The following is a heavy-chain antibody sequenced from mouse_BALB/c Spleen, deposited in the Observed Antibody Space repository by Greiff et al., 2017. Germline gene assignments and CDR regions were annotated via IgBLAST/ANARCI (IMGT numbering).Heavy chain of an antibody. CDR1: GFTFSSFG. CDR2: ISSGSSTI. V-gene: IGHV5-17*02. D-gene: IGHD3-1*01. Sequence: DVMLVESGGGLVQPGGSRKLSCAASGFTFSSFGMHWVRQAPEKGLEWVAYISSGSSTIYYADTVKGRFTISRDNPKNTLFLQMTSLRSEDTAMYYCARSGNAMDYWGQGTSVTVSS. CDR3: ARSGNAMDY. J-gene: IGHJ4*01.